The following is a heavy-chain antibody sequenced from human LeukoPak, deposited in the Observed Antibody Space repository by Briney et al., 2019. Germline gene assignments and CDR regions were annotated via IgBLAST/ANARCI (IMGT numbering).Heavy chain of an antibody. CDR1: GGSFSGYY. CDR2: INHSGST. V-gene: IGHV4-34*01. Sequence: SETLSLTCAVYGGSFSGYYWSWIRQPPGKGLEWIGEINHSGSTNYNPSLKSRVTISVDTSKNQFSLKLSSVTAADTAVYYCARGRYQITMIVRPKPEYFDYWGQGTLVTVSS. D-gene: IGHD3-22*01. CDR3: ARGRYQITMIVRPKPEYFDY. J-gene: IGHJ4*02.